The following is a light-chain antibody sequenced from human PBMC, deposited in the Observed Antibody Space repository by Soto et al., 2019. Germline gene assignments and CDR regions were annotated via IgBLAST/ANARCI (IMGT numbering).Light chain of an antibody. V-gene: IGKV1-5*01. CDR1: QSINYW. CDR2: DAS. Sequence: IQMTQSRSTLSASVGDRFTFSCRASQSINYWLAWYQQKKGKAPKLMVYDASSLESGVPSRFSGSGYGTEFILTINGLQPDDFATYFCQQFKSGTWTFGQGTKVDIK. J-gene: IGKJ1*01. CDR3: QQFKSGTWT.